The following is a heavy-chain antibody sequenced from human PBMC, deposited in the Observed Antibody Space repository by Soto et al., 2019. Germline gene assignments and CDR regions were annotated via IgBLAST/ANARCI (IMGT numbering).Heavy chain of an antibody. V-gene: IGHV3-30*03. D-gene: IGHD6-13*01. CDR1: GFTFSSYA. Sequence: QVQLVESGGGVVQPGRSLRLSCAASGFTFSSYAMHWVRQAPGKGLEWVAVISYDGSNKYYADSVKGRFTISRDNSKNTLYLQMHSLRDEDTAVYYCARGLQGIPSGIEVWGQGTTVTVSS. CDR3: ARGLQGIPSGIEV. J-gene: IGHJ6*02. CDR2: ISYDGSNK.